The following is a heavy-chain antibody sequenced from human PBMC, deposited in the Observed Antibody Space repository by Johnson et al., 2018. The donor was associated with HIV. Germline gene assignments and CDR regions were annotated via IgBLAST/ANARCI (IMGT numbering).Heavy chain of an antibody. CDR1: GFTVSSNY. CDR3: ARGGYVPAFDI. J-gene: IGHJ3*02. V-gene: IGHV3-66*03. D-gene: IGHD5-12*01. Sequence: EVQLVESGGGLIQPGGSLRLSCAASGFTVSSNYMSWVRQAPGKGLEWVSVIYSGGSTYYADSVKGRFTISRDNSKNTLYLEMSSLRPEDTDVYYCARGGYVPAFDIWGQGTKVTVSS. CDR2: IYSGGST.